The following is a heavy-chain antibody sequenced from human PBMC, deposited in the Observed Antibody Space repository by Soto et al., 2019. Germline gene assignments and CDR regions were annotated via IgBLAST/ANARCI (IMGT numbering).Heavy chain of an antibody. CDR3: ASGTKGNYLDY. Sequence: QVQLVESGGGVVQPGRSLRLSCAASGLTFSSYGMHWVRQAPGKGLEWVAVIWYDGSNKYYVDSVKGRFTISRDNSKNTLYLQMNSLRAEDTAVYYCASGTKGNYLDYWGQGTLVTVSS. V-gene: IGHV3-33*03. CDR2: IWYDGSNK. CDR1: GLTFSSYG. D-gene: IGHD1-1*01. J-gene: IGHJ4*02.